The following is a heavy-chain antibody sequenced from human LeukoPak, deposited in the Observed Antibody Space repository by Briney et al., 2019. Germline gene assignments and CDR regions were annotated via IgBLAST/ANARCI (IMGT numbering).Heavy chain of an antibody. CDR3: AKDNYDFWSGYCDY. Sequence: GSLRLSCAASGFTFSSYAMSWVRQAPGKGLERVSVISGSGSNTYYADSVKGRFTISRDNSKDTLYLQMNSLRAEDTAVYYCAKDNYDFWSGYCDYWGQGTLVTVSS. CDR1: GFTFSSYA. CDR2: ISGSGSNT. J-gene: IGHJ4*02. V-gene: IGHV3-23*01. D-gene: IGHD3-3*01.